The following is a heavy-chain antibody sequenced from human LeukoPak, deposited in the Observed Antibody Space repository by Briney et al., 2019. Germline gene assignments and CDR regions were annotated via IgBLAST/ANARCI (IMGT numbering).Heavy chain of an antibody. CDR1: GFTFSSYA. CDR3: ARSRINWFDP. V-gene: IGHV3-30*04. Sequence: PGGSLRLSCAASGFTFSSYAMHWVRQAPGKGLEWVAVISYDGSNKYYADSVKGRFTISRDNSKNTLYLQMYSLRAEDTAVYHCARSRINWFDPWGQGTLVTVSS. CDR2: ISYDGSNK. J-gene: IGHJ5*02.